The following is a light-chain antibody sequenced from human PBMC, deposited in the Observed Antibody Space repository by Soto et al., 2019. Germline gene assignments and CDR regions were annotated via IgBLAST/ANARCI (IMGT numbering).Light chain of an antibody. CDR3: QTWGTGIWV. Sequence: QLVVTQSPSASASLGASVKLTCTLSSGHSTYAIAWHQQQPEKGPRYLMNLNSDGSHSKGDAIPDRFSGSSSGTERYLTISSLQSEDEADYYCQTWGTGIWVFGGGTKLTVL. CDR2: LNSDGSH. J-gene: IGLJ3*02. CDR1: SGHSTYA. V-gene: IGLV4-69*01.